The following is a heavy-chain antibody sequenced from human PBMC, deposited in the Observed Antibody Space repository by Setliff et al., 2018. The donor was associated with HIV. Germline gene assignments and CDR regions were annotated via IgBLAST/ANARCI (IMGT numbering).Heavy chain of an antibody. V-gene: IGHV1-46*01. D-gene: IGHD3-3*01. CDR1: GYTFTSYY. CDR2: INPSGGSS. CDR3: ARDRVRITIFGANDASDI. Sequence: ASVKVSCKASGYTFTSYYMDWVRQAPGQGLEWMGIINPSGGSSTYAQKFQGRVAMTRDTSTSTVYMELSSLRSEDTAVYYCARDRVRITIFGANDASDIWGQGTMVTVSS. J-gene: IGHJ3*02.